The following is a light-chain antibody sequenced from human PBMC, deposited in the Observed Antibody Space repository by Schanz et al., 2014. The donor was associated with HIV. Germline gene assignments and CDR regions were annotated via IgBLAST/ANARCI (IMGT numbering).Light chain of an antibody. Sequence: QSALTQPASVSGSPGQSITISCTGTSSDVGGYDFVSWYQQHPGKAPKLMIYEVTKRPSGVPDRFSASKSGNTASLTVSGLQPEDEGDYYCSSHAGSDKFGIFGGGTKLTVL. CDR1: SSDVGGYDF. CDR3: SSHAGSDKFGI. J-gene: IGLJ2*01. CDR2: EVT. V-gene: IGLV2-8*01.